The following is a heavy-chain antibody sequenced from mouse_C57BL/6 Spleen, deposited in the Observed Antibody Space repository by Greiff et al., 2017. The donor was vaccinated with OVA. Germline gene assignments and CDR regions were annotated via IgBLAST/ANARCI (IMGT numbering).Heavy chain of an antibody. D-gene: IGHD4-1*01. CDR1: GYTFTSYW. CDR3: AVTGPFDY. Sequence: VQLQQPGAELVKPGASVKMSCKASGYTFTSYWITWVKQRPGQGLEWIGDIYPGSGSTNYNEQFPSKATLTVYTASSTAYMQLISLTSEDSAVYYCAVTGPFDYWGQGTTLTVSS. CDR2: IYPGSGST. J-gene: IGHJ2*01. V-gene: IGHV1-55*01.